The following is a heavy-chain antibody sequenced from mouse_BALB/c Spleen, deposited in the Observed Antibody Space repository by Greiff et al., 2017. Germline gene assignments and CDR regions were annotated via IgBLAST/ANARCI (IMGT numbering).Heavy chain of an antibody. J-gene: IGHJ4*01. CDR2: IYTGAGNT. Sequence: VKLQESGAGLVRPGSSVKISCKASGYAFSSYWMNWVQQTPGQGLEWIGHIYTGAGNTNYNGKFKGKATLTADKSSRTAYVHNSNLNSEDSAVYFCAPHKYDEGYYAIDYWGQGTSVTVSA. CDR3: APHKYDEGYYAIDY. CDR1: GYAFSSYW. D-gene: IGHD2-14*01. V-gene: IGHV1-80*01.